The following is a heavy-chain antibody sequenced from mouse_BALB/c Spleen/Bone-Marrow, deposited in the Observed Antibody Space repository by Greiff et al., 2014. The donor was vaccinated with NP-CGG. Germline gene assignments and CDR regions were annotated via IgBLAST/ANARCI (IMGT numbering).Heavy chain of an antibody. CDR3: ARRGYYGNYYYAMDY. V-gene: IGHV14-3*02. Sequence: EVQLQQSGAELVKPGASVKLSCTASGFNIKDTYMHWVKQRPEQGLEWIGRIDPANGNTKYDPKLQGKATITADTSSNTAYLQLSSLTSEDTAVYYCARRGYYGNYYYAMDYWGQGTSVTVSS. CDR1: GFNIKDTY. CDR2: IDPANGNT. J-gene: IGHJ4*01. D-gene: IGHD2-1*01.